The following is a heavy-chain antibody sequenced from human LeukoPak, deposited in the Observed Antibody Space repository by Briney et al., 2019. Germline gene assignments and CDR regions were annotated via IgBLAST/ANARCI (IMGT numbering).Heavy chain of an antibody. CDR1: GNYW. J-gene: IGHJ4*02. Sequence: GGSLRLSCAASGNYWMHWVCQVPGKGLVWVSHINSDGSWTSCADSVKGRFTISKDNAKNTVYLQMNSLRAEDTAVYYCVSFYETYWGRGTLVTVSS. CDR2: INSDGSWT. CDR3: VSFYETY. V-gene: IGHV3-74*01. D-gene: IGHD2/OR15-2a*01.